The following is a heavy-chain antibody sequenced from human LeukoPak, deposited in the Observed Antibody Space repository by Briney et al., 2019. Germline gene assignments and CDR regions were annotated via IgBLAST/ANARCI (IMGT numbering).Heavy chain of an antibody. J-gene: IGHJ5*02. D-gene: IGHD6-13*01. CDR1: GGSFSGFY. V-gene: IGHV4-34*01. Sequence: SDTLSLLHAVYGGSFSGFYWLGTTHPPGKGLECSGEINDSERTNYNPTLKTRVNISVDTSKHQFSLKLSSVTAADTAVYYCARGPCVYSSSCRWRWFDPWGQGTLVTVSS. CDR2: INDSERT. CDR3: ARGPCVYSSSCRWRWFDP.